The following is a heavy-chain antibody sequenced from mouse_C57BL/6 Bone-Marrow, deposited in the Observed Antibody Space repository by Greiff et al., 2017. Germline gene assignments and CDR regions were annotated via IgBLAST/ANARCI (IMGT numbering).Heavy chain of an antibody. V-gene: IGHV1-50*01. D-gene: IGHD1-1*01. CDR1: GYTFTSYW. J-gene: IGHJ2*01. CDR3: AREGGSSQYYFDY. Sequence: QVQLQQPGAELVKPGASVKLSCKASGYTFTSYWMQWVKQRPGQGLEWIGEIDPSDSYTNYNQTFKGKATLTVDTSSSTAYMQLSILTSEDSAVYYCAREGGSSQYYFDYWGQGTTLTVSS. CDR2: IDPSDSYT.